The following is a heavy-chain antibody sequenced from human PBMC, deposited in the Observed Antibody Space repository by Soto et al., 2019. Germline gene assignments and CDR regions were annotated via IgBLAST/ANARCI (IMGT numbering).Heavy chain of an antibody. V-gene: IGHV1-69*02. CDR1: AGTFSSYT. J-gene: IGHJ3*02. CDR2: IIPILGIA. Sequence: QVQLVQSGAEVKKPGSSVKVSCKASAGTFSSYTISWVRQAPGQGLEWMGRIIPILGIANYAQTFQGRVTITADKSTSTAYMELSSLRSEDTALYYCARATFVRGYPEIAFDIWGQGTMVTVSS. CDR3: ARATFVRGYPEIAFDI. D-gene: IGHD3-22*01.